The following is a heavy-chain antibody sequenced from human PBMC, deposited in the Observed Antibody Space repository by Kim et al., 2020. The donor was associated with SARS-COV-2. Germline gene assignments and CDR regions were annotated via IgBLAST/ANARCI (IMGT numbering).Heavy chain of an antibody. Sequence: GGSLRLSCAASGFTFSSYGMHWVRQAPGKGLEWVAVISYDGSNKYYADSVKGRFTISRDNSKNTLYLQMNSLRAEDTAVYYCAKDRRYYDILTGYYPMATNYYYGMDVWGQGTTVTVSS. V-gene: IGHV3-30*18. CDR3: AKDRRYYDILTGYYPMATNYYYGMDV. CDR1: GFTFSSYG. J-gene: IGHJ6*02. D-gene: IGHD3-9*01. CDR2: ISYDGSNK.